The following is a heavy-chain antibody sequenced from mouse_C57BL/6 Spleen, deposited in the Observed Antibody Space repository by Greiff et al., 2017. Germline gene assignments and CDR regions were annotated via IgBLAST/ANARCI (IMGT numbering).Heavy chain of an antibody. CDR1: GFTFSDYY. D-gene: IGHD1-1*01. Sequence: EVQLVESEGGLVQPGSSMKLSCTASGFTFSDYYMAWVRQVPEKGLEWVANINYDGSSTYYLDSLKSRFIISRDNAKNILYLQISSLKSEDTATYYCARDRGGSSTYYFDYWGQGTTLTVSS. CDR2: INYDGSST. V-gene: IGHV5-16*01. CDR3: ARDRGGSSTYYFDY. J-gene: IGHJ2*01.